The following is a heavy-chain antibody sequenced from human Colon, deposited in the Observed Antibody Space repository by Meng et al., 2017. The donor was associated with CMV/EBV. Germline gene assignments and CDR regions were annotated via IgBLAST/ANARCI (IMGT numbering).Heavy chain of an antibody. D-gene: IGHD3-10*02. CDR2: ISYDGTT. Sequence: SETLSLTCAVSGGVINVYYWSWIRQPPGKGLEWVGSISYDGTTSYNPSLNSRVTISLDTSKSQFSLKLTSVTAADTALYYCAGLLPSGKYVHHWFDPWGQGTLVTVS. V-gene: IGHV4-59*12. J-gene: IGHJ5*01. CDR3: AGLLPSGKYVHHWFDP. CDR1: GGVINVYY.